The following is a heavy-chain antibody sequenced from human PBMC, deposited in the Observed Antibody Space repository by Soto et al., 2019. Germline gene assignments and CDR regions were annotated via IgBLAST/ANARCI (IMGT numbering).Heavy chain of an antibody. Sequence: SETLSLTCTVSGGAINTNNHYWGWVRQAPGKGLEWIGSVFYDGTTYYSPSLKSRVTIYLATSRTTFSMKLNSGTAAGTAVYDGARLVDV. CDR1: GGAINTNNHY. CDR2: VFYDGTT. CDR3: ARLVDV. V-gene: IGHV4-39*01. J-gene: IGHJ3*01.